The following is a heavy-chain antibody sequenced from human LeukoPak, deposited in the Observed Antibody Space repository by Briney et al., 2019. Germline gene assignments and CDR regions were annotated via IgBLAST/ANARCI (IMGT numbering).Heavy chain of an antibody. CDR1: GFTFSSYW. CDR3: ARGIKTHYYDSSGYYMDV. J-gene: IGHJ6*03. CDR2: IKQDGSEK. D-gene: IGHD3-22*01. V-gene: IGHV3-7*01. Sequence: GGSLRLSCAASGFTFSSYWMSWVRQAPGKGLEWVANIKQDGSEKYYVDSVKGRFTISRDNAKNSLYLQMNSLRAEDTAVYYCARGIKTHYYDSSGYYMDVWGKGTTVTVSS.